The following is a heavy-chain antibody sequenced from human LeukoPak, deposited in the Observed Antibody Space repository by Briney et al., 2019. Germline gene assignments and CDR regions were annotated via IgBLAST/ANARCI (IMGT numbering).Heavy chain of an antibody. V-gene: IGHV3-66*02. Sequence: GGSLRLSCAASGFTVSSNYMSWVRQAPGKGLEWVSVINSGGSTYYADSVKGRFTISRDNSKNTLYLQMNSLRAEDTAVYYCAREVPATGYYYDSSGYYDYYFDYWGQGTLVTVSS. CDR2: INSGGST. D-gene: IGHD3-22*01. CDR1: GFTVSSNY. J-gene: IGHJ4*02. CDR3: AREVPATGYYYDSSGYYDYYFDY.